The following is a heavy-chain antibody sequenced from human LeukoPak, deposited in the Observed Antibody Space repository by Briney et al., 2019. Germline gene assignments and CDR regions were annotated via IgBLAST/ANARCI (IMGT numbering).Heavy chain of an antibody. CDR2: ISAHNGNK. D-gene: IGHD5-24*01. J-gene: IGHJ4*02. Sequence: GASVKVSCKASGYSFSTYGISWVRQAPGQGPEWMGWISAHNGNKKYAEKVQDRVTVTTDTATSTAYMEVRRLRPADTAVYYCARDRYGMATSPTDFAYWGQGTLVTVSS. CDR3: ARDRYGMATSPTDFAY. V-gene: IGHV1-18*01. CDR1: GYSFSTYG.